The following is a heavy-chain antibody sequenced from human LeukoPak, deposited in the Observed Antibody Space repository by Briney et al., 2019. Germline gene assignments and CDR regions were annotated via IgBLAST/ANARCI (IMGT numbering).Heavy chain of an antibody. CDR3: ARAVYYYDSSGYPQGGMDV. D-gene: IGHD3-22*01. CDR2: IKPNSGDT. J-gene: IGHJ6*02. CDR1: GYTFTGYY. V-gene: IGHV1-2*02. Sequence: GASVKVSCKASGYTFTGYYMHWVRQAPGQALEWLGWIKPNSGDTKYGQKFQGRVTVTRDTSISTAYMELSSLRSEDTAVYYCARAVYYYDSSGYPQGGMDVWGQGTTVTVSS.